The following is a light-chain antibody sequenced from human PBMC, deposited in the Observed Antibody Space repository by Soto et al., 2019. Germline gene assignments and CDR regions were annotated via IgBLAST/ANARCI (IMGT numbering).Light chain of an antibody. V-gene: IGLV2-14*01. J-gene: IGLJ2*01. CDR1: SSDVGAYNY. Sequence: QSALTQPASVSGSPGQSITISCTGTSSDVGAYNYVSWYQQHPGKAPKLMISEVSKRPSGVSHRFSGSKSGNTASLTISGLQDEDEAHYYCSSFTSSNTVVFGGGTKLTVL. CDR3: SSFTSSNTVV. CDR2: EVS.